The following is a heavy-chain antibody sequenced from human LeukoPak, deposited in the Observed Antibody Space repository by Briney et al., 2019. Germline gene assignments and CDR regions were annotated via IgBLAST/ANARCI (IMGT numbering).Heavy chain of an antibody. Sequence: SETLSLTCTVSGGSISTYYWSWIRQPPGKGLEWIGYIYYSGSTNYNPSLKSRVTISVDTSKNQFSLKLSSVTAADTAVYYCARDGRGLGFYYHYMDVWGKGTTVTVSS. CDR2: IYYSGST. CDR3: ARDGRGLGFYYHYMDV. CDR1: GGSISTYY. V-gene: IGHV4-59*12. J-gene: IGHJ6*03.